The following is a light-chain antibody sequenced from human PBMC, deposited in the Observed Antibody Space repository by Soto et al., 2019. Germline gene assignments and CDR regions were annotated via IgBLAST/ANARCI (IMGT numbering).Light chain of an antibody. CDR1: QSISSW. CDR2: DAS. J-gene: IGKJ1*01. Sequence: DIPMTQSPSTLSASVGDRVTITCRASQSISSWLAWYQQKPGKAPKLLIYDASSLESGVPSRFSGSGSGTEFTLTISSLQPDDFATHYCQHGRTFGQGTKVEIK. CDR3: QHGRT. V-gene: IGKV1-5*01.